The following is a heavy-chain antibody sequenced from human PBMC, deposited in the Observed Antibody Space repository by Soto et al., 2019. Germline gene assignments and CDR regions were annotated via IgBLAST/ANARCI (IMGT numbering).Heavy chain of an antibody. CDR1: GFTVSSYS. CDR3: ARAKWHDGSGRVREFDY. V-gene: IGHV3-48*01. D-gene: IGHD3-10*01. CDR2: IDSGGGTI. Sequence: PGGSLRLSCAASGFTVSSYSMIWVRQPPGKGLECISYIDSGGGTIYQTDSVQGRFAISRDNSKNTMYLQMNSLRVEDTAVYYCARAKWHDGSGRVREFDYWGQGALVTVSS. J-gene: IGHJ4*02.